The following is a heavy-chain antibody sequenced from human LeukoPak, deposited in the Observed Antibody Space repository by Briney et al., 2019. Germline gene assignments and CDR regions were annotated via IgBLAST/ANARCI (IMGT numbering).Heavy chain of an antibody. CDR2: ISISGTSI. J-gene: IGHJ4*02. CDR3: LTNEWVGGTMYVY. CDR1: GFTLNNHD. Sequence: GGSLRLSCVASGFTLNNHDINYFRQPPGKGLEWVSFISISGTSIHYADAVRGRFTISRDNAKNSLHLQMNNLRAEDTATYYCLTNEWVGGTMYVYWGQGNLVTVSS. D-gene: IGHD3-10*01. V-gene: IGHV3-48*03.